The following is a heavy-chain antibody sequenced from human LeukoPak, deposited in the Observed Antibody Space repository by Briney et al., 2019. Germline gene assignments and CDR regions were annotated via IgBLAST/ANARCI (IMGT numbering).Heavy chain of an antibody. CDR1: GLTFTNHG. J-gene: IGHJ4*02. V-gene: IGHV3-30*02. D-gene: IGHD2-15*01. CDR3: ARDRGTDYFGD. Sequence: GGSLRLSCVTSGLTFTNHGFHWLRQAAGKGLEWVAFVRNDGFDTYHSNSVKGRFSISRDDSRNTVYLQMNSLTAEDTALYYCARDRGTDYFGDWGQGTQVTVSS. CDR2: VRNDGFDT.